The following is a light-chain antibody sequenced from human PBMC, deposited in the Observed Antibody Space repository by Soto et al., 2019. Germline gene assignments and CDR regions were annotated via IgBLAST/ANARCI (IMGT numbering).Light chain of an antibody. CDR2: NTL. Sequence: EIVLTQSPGTLSLSPGDRATLSCRASQSFSTSYLAWYQHKPGQAPRLLIYNTLTRATGIPDRFSGSGSGTDFTLTISRLEPEDFAVYYCQQYGGSPFTFGPGTKVDIK. J-gene: IGKJ3*01. CDR3: QQYGGSPFT. V-gene: IGKV3-20*01. CDR1: QSFSTSY.